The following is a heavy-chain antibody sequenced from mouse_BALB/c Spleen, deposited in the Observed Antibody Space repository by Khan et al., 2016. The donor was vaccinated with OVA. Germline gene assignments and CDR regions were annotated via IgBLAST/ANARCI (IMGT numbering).Heavy chain of an antibody. CDR1: GYSITSDYA. CDR3: ARVSYDGYAMDY. V-gene: IGHV3-2*02. CDR2: ISYSGST. Sequence: EVQLQESGPGLVKPSQSLSLTCTVTGYSITSDYAWNWIRQFPGNKLEWMGYISYSGSTSYNPSLKSRISITRDTSKNQFFLQLNSVTTEDTATXSCARVSYDGYAMDYWGQGTSVTVSS. J-gene: IGHJ4*01. D-gene: IGHD2-12*01.